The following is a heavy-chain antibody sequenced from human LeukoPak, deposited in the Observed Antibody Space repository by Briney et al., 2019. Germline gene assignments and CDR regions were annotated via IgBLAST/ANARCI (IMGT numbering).Heavy chain of an antibody. V-gene: IGHV1-2*02. Sequence: ASVKVPCKASGYTFTDYYIHWVRQAPGLGLEWMGWINPNSGATNYEEGFQGRVTMTRDTSITTVYMELRRLTSDDTAVYYCARGGSSSWADALNFWGHGTMVSVSS. CDR2: INPNSGAT. J-gene: IGHJ3*01. D-gene: IGHD6-13*01. CDR1: GYTFTDYY. CDR3: ARGGSSSWADALNF.